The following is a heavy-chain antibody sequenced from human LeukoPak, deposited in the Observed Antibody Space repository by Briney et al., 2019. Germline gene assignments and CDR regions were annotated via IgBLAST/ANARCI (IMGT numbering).Heavy chain of an antibody. Sequence: SGTLSLTCAVSGGSISSNYRWTWVRRPPGKGLEWIGEIYHSGSTNYNPSLKSRVTLSVDKSKNQFSLKLSSVTAADTALYYCARDPSGNGGGGEYYFDYWGQGTLVTVSS. CDR3: ARDPSGNGGGGEYYFDY. J-gene: IGHJ4*02. CDR2: IYHSGST. D-gene: IGHD1-26*01. V-gene: IGHV4-4*02. CDR1: GGSISSNYR.